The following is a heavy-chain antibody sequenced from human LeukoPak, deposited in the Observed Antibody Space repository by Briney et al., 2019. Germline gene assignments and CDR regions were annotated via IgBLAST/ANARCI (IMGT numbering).Heavy chain of an antibody. CDR1: GSAFSRSW. J-gene: IGHJ6*02. CDR2: INNDATRT. CDR3: ASDGAYAMAV. Sequence: GSLRLSCAASGSAFSRSWIHWVCQAPGKGLVWVSHINNDATRTTYADSVRGRFTISRDNAKNTVSLQMNSLRAEDTAVYYCASDGAYAMAVWGQGTTVTVSS. V-gene: IGHV3-74*01. D-gene: IGHD1-26*01.